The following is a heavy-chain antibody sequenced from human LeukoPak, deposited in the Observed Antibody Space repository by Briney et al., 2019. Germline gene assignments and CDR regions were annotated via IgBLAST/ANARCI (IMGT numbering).Heavy chain of an antibody. CDR1: GYTFTSYG. V-gene: IGHV1-18*01. Sequence: ASVKVSCKASGYTFTSYGISWVRQAPGQGLEWMGWISAYNGNTNYAQKLQGRVTMTTDTSTSTAYMELRSLRSDDTAVYYCARDGVHITSIVVVPAAGMDYWGQGTLVTVSS. D-gene: IGHD2-2*01. CDR2: ISAYNGNT. J-gene: IGHJ4*02. CDR3: ARDGVHITSIVVVPAAGMDY.